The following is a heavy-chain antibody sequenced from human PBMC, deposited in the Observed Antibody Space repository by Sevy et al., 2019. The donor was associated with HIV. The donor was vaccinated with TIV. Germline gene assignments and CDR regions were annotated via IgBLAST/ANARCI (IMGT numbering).Heavy chain of an antibody. CDR2: IDSGGST. J-gene: IGHJ6*02. CDR3: ARDRYYDASGYYYYYYGMDV. V-gene: IGHV3-66*01. Sequence: GESLKISCEASGFTVSGNYMAWVRLAPGKGLEWVSLIDSGGSTYYTYSVKGRFTISRDNAKNTLYLQMNPLRAEDTAVYFCARDRYYDASGYYYYYYGMDVWGQGTTVTVSS. CDR1: GFTVSGNY. D-gene: IGHD3-22*01.